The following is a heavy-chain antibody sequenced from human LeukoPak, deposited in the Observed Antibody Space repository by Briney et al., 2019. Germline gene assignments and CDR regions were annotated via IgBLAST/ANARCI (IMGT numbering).Heavy chain of an antibody. V-gene: IGHV1-2*02. D-gene: IGHD4-17*01. CDR1: GYTFTGYY. CDR3: ARVQDYGDYPDY. J-gene: IGHJ4*02. Sequence: GASVKVSCKASGYTFTGYYLHWVRQAPGQGLEWMGWINPNSGGTNYAQKFQGRVTMTRDTSISTAYMELSRPRSDDTAVYYCARVQDYGDYPDYWGQGTLVTVSS. CDR2: INPNSGGT.